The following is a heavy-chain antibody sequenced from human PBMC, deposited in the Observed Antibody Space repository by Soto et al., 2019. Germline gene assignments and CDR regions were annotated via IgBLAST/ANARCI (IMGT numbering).Heavy chain of an antibody. Sequence: EVQLVESGGGLVQPGGSLRLSCAASGFTVSSNYMSWVPQAPGKGLEWVSVIYSGGSTYYADSVKGRFTISRDNSKNTLYLQMNSLRAEDTAVYYCARVDVGGYCSGGSCYVFYFDYWGQGTLVTVSS. J-gene: IGHJ4*02. V-gene: IGHV3-66*01. D-gene: IGHD2-15*01. CDR2: IYSGGST. CDR1: GFTVSSNY. CDR3: ARVDVGGYCSGGSCYVFYFDY.